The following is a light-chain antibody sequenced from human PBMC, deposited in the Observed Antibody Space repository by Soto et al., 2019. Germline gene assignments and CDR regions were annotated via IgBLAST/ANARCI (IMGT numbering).Light chain of an antibody. J-gene: IGLJ2*01. CDR2: ANT. Sequence: QSVLTQPPSVSGAPGQRVTISCIGSSSNIGAGFDVQWYQQLPGTAPKLLIYANTNRPSGVPDRFSGSKSGTSASLAITGLQAEVEADYYCQSYDGSLRWVFPGGTTLTVL. V-gene: IGLV1-40*01. CDR1: SSNIGAGFD. CDR3: QSYDGSLRWV.